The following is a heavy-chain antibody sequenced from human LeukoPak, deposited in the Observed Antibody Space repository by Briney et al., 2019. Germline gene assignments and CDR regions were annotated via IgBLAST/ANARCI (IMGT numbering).Heavy chain of an antibody. CDR1: GGSISSGDYY. J-gene: IGHJ4*02. V-gene: IGHV4-39*01. Sequence: PSQTLSLTCTVSGGSISSGDYYWGWIRQPPGKGLEWIGSIYYSGSPYYNPSLKSRVTISVDTSKNQFSLKVISVTAADTAVYYCARWRTARTGFDYWGQGTLVTVSS. CDR3: ARWRTARTGFDY. D-gene: IGHD3/OR15-3a*01. CDR2: IYYSGSP.